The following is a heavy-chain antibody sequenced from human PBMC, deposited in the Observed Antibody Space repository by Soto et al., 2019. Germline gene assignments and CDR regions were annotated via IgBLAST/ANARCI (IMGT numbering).Heavy chain of an antibody. V-gene: IGHV4-39*01. D-gene: IGHD3-10*01. Sequence: KASETLSLTCTVSGDSISSSRYYWGWIRQPPGKGLGWIGGIYYSGSTYYNPSLKSRVTISVDTSKNQFSLKLNSVTAADTAVYYCASYHGSESFYYNGIDYWGQGTLVTVSS. CDR1: GDSISSSRYY. CDR3: ASYHGSESFYYNGIDY. CDR2: IYYSGST. J-gene: IGHJ4*02.